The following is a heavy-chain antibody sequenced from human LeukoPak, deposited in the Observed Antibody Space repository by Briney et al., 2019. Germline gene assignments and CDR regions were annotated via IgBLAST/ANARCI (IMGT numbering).Heavy chain of an antibody. CDR3: AREPSGTYWLDY. CDR2: INSNGGST. J-gene: IGHJ4*02. Sequence: GGSLRLSCAASGFTFSTFAMHWVRQAPGKGLEYVSAINSNGGSTYYASSVKGRFTISRDNSKNTLYLQMNSLRAEDTAVYYCAREPSGTYWLDYWGQGTLVTVSS. CDR1: GFTFSTFA. V-gene: IGHV3-64*01. D-gene: IGHD1-26*01.